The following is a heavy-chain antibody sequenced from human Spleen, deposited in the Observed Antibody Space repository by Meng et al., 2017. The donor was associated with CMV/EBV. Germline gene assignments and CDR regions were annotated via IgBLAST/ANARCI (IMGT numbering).Heavy chain of an antibody. D-gene: IGHD2-2*01. V-gene: IGHV4-61*01. CDR1: GGSVSSGSYY. CDR3: ARALGHLLPQKD. Sequence: SETLSLTCTVSGGSVSSGSYYWSWIRQPPGKGLEWIGYIYYSGSTNYNPSLKSRVTISVDTSKNQFSLKLSSVTAADTAVYYCARALGHLLPQKDWGQGTLVTVSS. J-gene: IGHJ4*02. CDR2: IYYSGST.